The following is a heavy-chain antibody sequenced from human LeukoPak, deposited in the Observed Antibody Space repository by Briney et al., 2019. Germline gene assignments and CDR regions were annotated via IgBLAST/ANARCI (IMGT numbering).Heavy chain of an antibody. Sequence: SETLSLTCTVSGGSISSSSYYWGWIRPPPGKGLGWVGSIYYSGSNYYNPSLSRRVTISVDTSKNQFSLKLSSVTAADTTVYYCARLVVVTAIEYDYWGQGTLVTVSS. V-gene: IGHV4-39*01. J-gene: IGHJ4*02. CDR1: GGSISSSSYY. D-gene: IGHD2-21*02. CDR2: IYYSGSN. CDR3: ARLVVVTAIEYDY.